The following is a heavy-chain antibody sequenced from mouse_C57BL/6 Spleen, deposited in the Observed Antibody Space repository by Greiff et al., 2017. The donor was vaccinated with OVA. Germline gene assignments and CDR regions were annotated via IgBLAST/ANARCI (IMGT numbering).Heavy chain of an antibody. CDR1: GYTFTSYW. V-gene: IGHV1-53*01. CDR2: INPSNGGT. CDR3: ASAIATLPYWYFDV. D-gene: IGHD1-1*01. J-gene: IGHJ1*03. Sequence: QVQLQQPGTELVKPGASVKLSCKASGYTFTSYWMHWVKQRPGQGLEWIGNINPSNGGTNYNEKFKSKATLTVDKSSSTAYMQLSSLTSEDSAVEDCASAIATLPYWYFDVWGTGTTVTVSS.